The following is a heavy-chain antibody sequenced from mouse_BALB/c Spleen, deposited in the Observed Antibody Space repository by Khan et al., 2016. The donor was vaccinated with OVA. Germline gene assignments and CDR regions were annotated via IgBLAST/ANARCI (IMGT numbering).Heavy chain of an antibody. Sequence: QVQLQQPGPELVKPGASVRISCKASGYTFTRYYIHWVKQRPGQGIEWIGWIYPGNVNTGYNEKFKGKATLAADKYSNTAYMQLSSLTSEDSAVYFCASRYDNLPSDAMDYWGQGTSVTVSS. CDR3: ASRYDNLPSDAMDY. J-gene: IGHJ4*01. CDR1: GYTFTRYY. CDR2: IYPGNVNT. D-gene: IGHD2-10*02. V-gene: IGHV1S56*01.